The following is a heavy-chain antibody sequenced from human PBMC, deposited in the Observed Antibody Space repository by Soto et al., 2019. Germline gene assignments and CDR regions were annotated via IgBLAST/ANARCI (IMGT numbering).Heavy chain of an antibody. D-gene: IGHD3-10*01. V-gene: IGHV3-74*01. Sequence: PGGSLRLSCAASGSTFSTYWMHWVRQAPGKGLVWVSRINYDGSSTDYADSVKGRFTISRDNAKNTLYLQMNTLTAEDTAVYYCTRGPRPTSVGTGAYWGQGTLVTVSS. CDR1: GSTFSTYW. CDR3: TRGPRPTSVGTGAY. CDR2: INYDGSST. J-gene: IGHJ4*02.